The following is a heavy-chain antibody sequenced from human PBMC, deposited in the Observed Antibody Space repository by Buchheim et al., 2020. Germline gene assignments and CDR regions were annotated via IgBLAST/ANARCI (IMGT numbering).Heavy chain of an antibody. CDR1: GFTFSGFE. D-gene: IGHD3-22*01. V-gene: IGHV3-48*03. CDR3: ARGYYYDSSGSYFDY. J-gene: IGHJ4*02. CDR2: ISSSGVTI. Sequence: EVQLVESGGGLVQPGGSLRLSCAASGFTFSGFEINWVRQAPGKGLEWLSYISSSGVTIYHADSVKGRFTTFRDNAKNSLYLQMNSLRAEDTAVYYCARGYYYDSSGSYFDYWGQGTL.